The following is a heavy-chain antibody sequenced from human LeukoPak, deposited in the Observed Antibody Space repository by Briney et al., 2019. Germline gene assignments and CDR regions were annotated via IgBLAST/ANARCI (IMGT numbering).Heavy chain of an antibody. V-gene: IGHV4-4*07. D-gene: IGHD5-18*01. J-gene: IGHJ6*03. CDR2: IYTSGST. CDR1: GGSISSYY. CDR3: ASGGGVQLWLKDYYYYMDV. Sequence: SETLSLTCTVSGGSISSYYWSWIRQPAGKGLEWIGRIYTSGSTNYNPSLKSRVTMSVDTSKNQFSLKLSSVTAADTAVYYRASGGGVQLWLKDYYYYMDVWGKGTTVTVSS.